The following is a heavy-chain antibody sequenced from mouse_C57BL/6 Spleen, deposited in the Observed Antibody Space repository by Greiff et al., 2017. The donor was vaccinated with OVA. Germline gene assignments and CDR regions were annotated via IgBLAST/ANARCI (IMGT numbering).Heavy chain of an antibody. CDR2: IWSGGST. D-gene: IGHD1-1*01. Sequence: QVQLKESGPGLVQPSQSLSITCTVSGFSLTSYGVHWVRQSPGKGLEWLGVIWSGGSTDYNAAFISRRSISKDNSKSQVFFKMNSLQADDTAIYYCARRSSLYYAMDYWGQGTSVTVSS. CDR1: GFSLTSYG. J-gene: IGHJ4*01. V-gene: IGHV2-2*01. CDR3: ARRSSLYYAMDY.